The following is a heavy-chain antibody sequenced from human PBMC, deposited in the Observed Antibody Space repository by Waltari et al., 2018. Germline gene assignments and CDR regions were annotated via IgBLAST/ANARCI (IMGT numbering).Heavy chain of an antibody. J-gene: IGHJ6*02. CDR1: GVTFGAYW. CDR2: IKQDGSEK. CDR3: ARVGATNLPYYYGMDV. Sequence: QLVESGGDLVQPGGSLRLSCAASGVTFGAYWLTWVRQAPGKGLEWVSNIKQDGSEKNYVDSVKGRFTISRDNAKKSLYLQMNSLRVEDTAVYYCARVGATNLPYYYGMDVWGQGTTVTVSS. V-gene: IGHV3-7*01. D-gene: IGHD1-26*01.